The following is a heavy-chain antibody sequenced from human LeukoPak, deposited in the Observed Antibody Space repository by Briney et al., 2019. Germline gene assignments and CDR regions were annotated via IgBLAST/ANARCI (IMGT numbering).Heavy chain of an antibody. CDR2: LSPNSGGT. V-gene: IGHV1-2*02. D-gene: IGHD1-1*01. Sequence: ASVKVSCKASGYTFTGYYMHWVRQAPGQGLEWMVWLSPNSGGTNYAQKFQGKVTMTRDTSISTAYMELSGLRSDDTAVYYCAREGVDWNHSVYYFDYWGQGTLVTVSS. J-gene: IGHJ4*02. CDR3: AREGVDWNHSVYYFDY. CDR1: GYTFTGYY.